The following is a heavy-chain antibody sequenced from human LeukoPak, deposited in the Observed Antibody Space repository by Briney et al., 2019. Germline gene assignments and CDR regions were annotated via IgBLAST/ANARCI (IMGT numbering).Heavy chain of an antibody. CDR2: VYPGDSTA. D-gene: IGHD5-12*01. J-gene: IGHJ4*02. V-gene: IGHV5-51*01. CDR1: GYSFANYG. CDR3: ARHPLTYSGYDPADY. Sequence: GESLKISCKGSGYSFANYGIGWVRQMPGKGLEWMGIVYPGDSTARYSPSFQGQVTISADKSISTAYLQWSSLKASDTAMYYCARHPLTYSGYDPADYWGQGTLVTVSS.